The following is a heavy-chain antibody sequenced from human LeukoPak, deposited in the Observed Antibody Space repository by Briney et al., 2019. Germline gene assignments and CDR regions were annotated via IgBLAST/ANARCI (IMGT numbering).Heavy chain of an antibody. Sequence: GASVKVSCKASGYTFTGYYMHWVRQAPGQGLEWMGWINPNSGGTNYAQKFQGRVTMTRDTSISTAYMELSRLRSDDTAVYYCARGSSSWYGYFDYWGQGTLVTVSS. D-gene: IGHD6-13*01. CDR1: GYTFTGYY. V-gene: IGHV1-2*02. CDR3: ARGSSSWYGYFDY. CDR2: INPNSGGT. J-gene: IGHJ4*02.